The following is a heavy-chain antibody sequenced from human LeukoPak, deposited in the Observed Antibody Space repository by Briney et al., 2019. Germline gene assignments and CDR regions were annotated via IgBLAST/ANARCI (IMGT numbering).Heavy chain of an antibody. CDR1: GGSISSYY. CDR2: INHSGST. Sequence: SETLSLTCTVSGGSISSYYWSWIRQPPGKGLEWIGEINHSGSTNYNPSLKSRVTIPVDTSKNQFSLKLSSVTAADTAVYYCARGRYSGSYYGAFDIWGQGTMVTVSS. D-gene: IGHD1-26*01. CDR3: ARGRYSGSYYGAFDI. V-gene: IGHV4-34*01. J-gene: IGHJ3*02.